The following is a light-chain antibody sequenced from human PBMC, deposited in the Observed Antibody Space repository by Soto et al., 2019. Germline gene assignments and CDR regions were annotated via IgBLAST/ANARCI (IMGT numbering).Light chain of an antibody. V-gene: IGKV1-39*01. CDR2: AAS. Sequence: DVQMTQSPSSLSASVGDRVTITCRASQSISSYLNWDQQKPGKAPNLLIYAASSLQSGVPSRFSGSGSGTDFTLTISSLQPEDFATYYCQQSYSTLYTFGQGTKLEI. CDR1: QSISSY. CDR3: QQSYSTLYT. J-gene: IGKJ2*01.